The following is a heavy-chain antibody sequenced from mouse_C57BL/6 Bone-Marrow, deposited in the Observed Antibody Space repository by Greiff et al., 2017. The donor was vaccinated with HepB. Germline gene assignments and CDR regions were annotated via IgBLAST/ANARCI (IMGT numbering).Heavy chain of an antibody. CDR2: ISSGSSTI. CDR1: GFTFSDYG. Sequence: EVKLVESGGGLVKPGGSLKLSCAASGFTFSDYGMHWVRQAPEKGLEWVAYISSGSSTIYYADTVKGRFTISRDNAKNTLFLQMTSLRSEDTAMYCCERERFDRGFAYWGQGTLVTVSA. D-gene: IGHD3-2*01. V-gene: IGHV5-17*01. J-gene: IGHJ3*01. CDR3: ERERFDRGFAY.